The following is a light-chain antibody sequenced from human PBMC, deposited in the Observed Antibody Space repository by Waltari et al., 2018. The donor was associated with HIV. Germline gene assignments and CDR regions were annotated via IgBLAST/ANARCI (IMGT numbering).Light chain of an antibody. CDR3: QQYNSHSYT. CDR1: QIINNW. J-gene: IGKJ2*01. Sequence: STLSASVGDRVALTCRASQIINNWLAWYQQKPGRPPKLIIYKTSNLESGVPARFIGSGSGAEFTLTIDGLQPDDFATYFCQQYNSHSYTFGQGTRLDI. CDR2: KTS. V-gene: IGKV1-5*03.